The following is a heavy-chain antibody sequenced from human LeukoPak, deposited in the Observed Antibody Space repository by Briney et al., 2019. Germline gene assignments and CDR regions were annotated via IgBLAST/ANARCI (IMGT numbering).Heavy chain of an antibody. V-gene: IGHV3-23*01. CDR1: GDIFSTFA. D-gene: IGHD3-10*01. Sequence: GGSLRLSCAASGDIFSTFAMGWVRQAPGRGLEWVSGISTISSTFYADSVKGRFTISRDNSKNTLYLQMNSLRAEDTAVYYCAKSPALWLEETGTAFDIWGRGTMVTVSS. J-gene: IGHJ3*02. CDR3: AKSPALWLEETGTAFDI. CDR2: ISTISST.